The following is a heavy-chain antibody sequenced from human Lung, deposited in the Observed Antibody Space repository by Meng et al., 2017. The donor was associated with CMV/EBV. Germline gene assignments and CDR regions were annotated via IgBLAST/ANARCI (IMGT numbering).Heavy chain of an antibody. CDR1: GYSFTIHG. CDR2: INTNYGNT. CDR3: ARVMSWFGETNGDY. D-gene: IGHD3-10*01. J-gene: IGHJ4*02. V-gene: IGHV1-18*01. Sequence: QGQLVQSRAEVKKTGASVKVSCKASGYSFTIHGITWVRQAPGQGLEWMGWINTNYGNTKYAQRFQDRVTMTTEHSTRTAYMELRSLRSDDTAVYYCARVMSWFGETNGDYWGQGTLVTVSS.